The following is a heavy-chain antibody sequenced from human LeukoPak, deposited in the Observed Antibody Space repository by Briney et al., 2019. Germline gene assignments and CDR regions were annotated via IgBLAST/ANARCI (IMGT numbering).Heavy chain of an antibody. D-gene: IGHD1-26*01. V-gene: IGHV1-18*01. Sequence: ASVKVSCKASGYTFTSYGISWVRQAPGQGLEWMGWISAYNGNTNYAQKLQGRVTMTTGTSTSTAYMELRSLRSDDTAVYYCARDVRIVGAPDYWGQGTLVTVSS. CDR3: ARDVRIVGAPDY. CDR1: GYTFTSYG. J-gene: IGHJ4*02. CDR2: ISAYNGNT.